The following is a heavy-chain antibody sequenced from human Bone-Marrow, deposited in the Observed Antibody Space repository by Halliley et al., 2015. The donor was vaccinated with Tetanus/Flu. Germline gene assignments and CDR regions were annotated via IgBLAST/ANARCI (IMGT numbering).Heavy chain of an antibody. J-gene: IGHJ4*02. CDR2: INGGGNPI. D-gene: IGHD2-21*01. V-gene: IGHV3-23*01. Sequence: VSLINGGGNPIYYAGSVKGRFTVSRDNSKNTLFLQMSSLRAEDTAVYYCAPYSSASSRYFNSWGQGTLVTVSS. CDR3: APYSSASSRYFNS.